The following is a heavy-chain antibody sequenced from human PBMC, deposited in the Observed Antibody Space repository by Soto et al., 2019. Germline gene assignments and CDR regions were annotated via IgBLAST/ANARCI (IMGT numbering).Heavy chain of an antibody. CDR3: GRRVSGNCVY. Sequence: EVQLAESGGGMVQPGGSLRLSCVASGFTFSSYDMHWVRQAPGKGLEYVSSISSNGGTTYYGNSVKGRFTISRDNSKNTLYLQMGSLRAEDMAVYYCGRRVSGNCVYWGQGTLVTVSS. D-gene: IGHD3-10*01. CDR2: ISSNGGTT. J-gene: IGHJ4*02. CDR1: GFTFSSYD. V-gene: IGHV3-64*01.